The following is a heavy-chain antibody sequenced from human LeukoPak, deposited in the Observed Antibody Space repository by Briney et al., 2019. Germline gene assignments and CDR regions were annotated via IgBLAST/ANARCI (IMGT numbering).Heavy chain of an antibody. CDR1: GGTFSSYA. CDR2: IIPIFGTA. D-gene: IGHD2-2*01. Sequence: SVKVSCKASGGTFSSYATSWVRQAPGQGLEWMGGIIPIFGTANYAQKFQGRVTITADESTSTAYMELSSLRSEDTAVYYCARDRGDIVVVRGAFDIWGQGTMVTVSS. J-gene: IGHJ3*02. CDR3: ARDRGDIVVVRGAFDI. V-gene: IGHV1-69*13.